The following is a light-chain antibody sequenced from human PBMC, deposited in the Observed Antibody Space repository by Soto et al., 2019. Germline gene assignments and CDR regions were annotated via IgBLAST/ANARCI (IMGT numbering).Light chain of an antibody. CDR1: QSFXSW. Sequence: IQMTQSPSTLSGSVGDSVTITCRASQSFXSWFAWYQQKPGKAPKLLXDKASTLNSGGPSRFSGSGSGTEFTLTISSLQPDDVANYYCQHYNSDSEAFGQGTKVEIK. V-gene: IGKV1-5*03. J-gene: IGKJ1*01. CDR2: KAS. CDR3: QHYNSDSEA.